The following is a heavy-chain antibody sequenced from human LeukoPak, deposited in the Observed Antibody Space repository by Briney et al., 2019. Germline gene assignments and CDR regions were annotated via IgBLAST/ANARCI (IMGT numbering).Heavy chain of an antibody. D-gene: IGHD4-11*01. Sequence: GGSLRLSCVASGFSFSAYAMSWVRQAPGTGLQWVSSTSDSGSDTYYTDSVKGRFTISRDNANNSLHLLMSSLRAEDTGIYYCARARSPHFTVVATFDSWGPGTLVTVSS. CDR2: TSDSGSDT. V-gene: IGHV3-21*01. CDR1: GFSFSAYA. CDR3: ARARSPHFTVVATFDS. J-gene: IGHJ4*02.